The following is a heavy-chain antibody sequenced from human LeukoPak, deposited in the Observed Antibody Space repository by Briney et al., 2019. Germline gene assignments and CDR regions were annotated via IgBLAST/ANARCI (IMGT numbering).Heavy chain of an antibody. D-gene: IGHD6-19*01. CDR2: VSYDGTDK. J-gene: IGHJ4*02. V-gene: IGHV3-30*04. Sequence: GGSLRLSCAASGFTFTTFPMHWVRQPPGKGLEWVAVVSYDGTDKYYADSVKGRFTISRDNSKSTLYLQMDSLRAEDTAVYYCASPNSMAGTHYFHYWGQGTLVTVSS. CDR1: GFTFTTFP. CDR3: ASPNSMAGTHYFHY.